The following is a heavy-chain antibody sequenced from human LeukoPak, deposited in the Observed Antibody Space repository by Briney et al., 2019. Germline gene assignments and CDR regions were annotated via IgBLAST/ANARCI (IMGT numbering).Heavy chain of an antibody. Sequence: GGSLRLSCAASGFTFSSSVLSWVRPAPRKGLGWGSAISGSGGSTYYADSVKGRVTISRDNSTNTLYLRMCRLRDEDTAVYYSAKSVWVIVVGPADNRFDPRGEGTMVSVSS. J-gene: IGHJ5*02. V-gene: IGHV3-23*01. CDR3: AKSVWVIVVGPADNRFDP. D-gene: IGHD2-2*01. CDR1: GFTFSSSV. CDR2: ISGSGGST.